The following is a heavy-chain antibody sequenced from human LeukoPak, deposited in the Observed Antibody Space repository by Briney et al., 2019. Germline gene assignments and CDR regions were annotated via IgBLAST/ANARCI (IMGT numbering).Heavy chain of an antibody. CDR3: ARHGTPLRYGSGNYYKGAPFDY. D-gene: IGHD3-10*01. J-gene: IGHJ4*02. CDR1: GGSFSGYY. Sequence: PSETLSLTCAVYGGSFSGYYWSWIRQPPGKGLEWIGEINHSGSTNHNPSLKSRVTISVDTSKNQFSLKLSSVTAADTAVYYCARHGTPLRYGSGNYYKGAPFDYWGQGTLVTVSS. CDR2: INHSGST. V-gene: IGHV4-34*01.